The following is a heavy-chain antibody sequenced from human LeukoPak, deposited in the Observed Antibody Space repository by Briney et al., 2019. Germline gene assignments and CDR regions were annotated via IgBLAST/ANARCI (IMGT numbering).Heavy chain of an antibody. Sequence: GGSLRLSCVASGFTFSDYYMNWIRQAPGKGLEWVSSISSSSSYIYYADSVKGRFTISRDNAKNSLYLQMNSLRAEDTAVYYCARELAEHGMDVWGQGTTVTVSS. V-gene: IGHV3-21*01. J-gene: IGHJ6*02. D-gene: IGHD3-3*02. CDR1: GFTFSDYY. CDR2: ISSSSSYI. CDR3: ARELAEHGMDV.